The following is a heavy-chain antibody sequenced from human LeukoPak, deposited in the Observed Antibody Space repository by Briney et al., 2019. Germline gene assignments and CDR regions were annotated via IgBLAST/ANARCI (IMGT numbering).Heavy chain of an antibody. CDR3: AMIRGYSYGTPDY. CDR2: IYYSGST. V-gene: IGHV4-59*08. J-gene: IGHJ4*02. D-gene: IGHD5-18*01. CDR1: GGSISSYY. Sequence: SETLSLTCTVSGGSISSYYWSWIRQPPGKGLEWIGYIYYSGSTNYNPSLKSRVTISVDTSKNQFSLKLSSVTAADTAVYYCAMIRGYSYGTPDYWGQGTLVTVSS.